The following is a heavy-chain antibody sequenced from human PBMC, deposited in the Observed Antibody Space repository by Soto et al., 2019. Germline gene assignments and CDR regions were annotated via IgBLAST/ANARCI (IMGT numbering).Heavy chain of an antibody. V-gene: IGHV4-31*03. D-gene: IGHD2-2*02. J-gene: IGHJ3*02. CDR2: IYYSGST. Sequence: QVQLQESGPGRVTPSQTLSLTGTVSGGSISSGGYYWSWIRQHPGKGLEWIGYIYYSGSTYYNPSLTSRVTISVDTSKNQFSLKLSSVTAADTAVYYCKTNYTILEAFDMWGQGTMVTVSS. CDR1: GGSISSGGYY. CDR3: KTNYTILEAFDM.